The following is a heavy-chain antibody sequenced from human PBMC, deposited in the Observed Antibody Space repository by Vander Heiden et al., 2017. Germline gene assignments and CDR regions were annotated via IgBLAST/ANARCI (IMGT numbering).Heavy chain of an antibody. V-gene: IGHV1-69*12. J-gene: IGHJ1*01. CDR1: GGTFSSYA. CDR3: ARGSYYDILTGYYRVEYFQH. D-gene: IGHD3-9*01. Sequence: QVQLVQSGAEVKKPGSSVKVSCKASGGTFSSYAISWVRQAPGQGREWMGGIIPIFGTANYAQKFQGRVTITADESTSTAYMELSSLRSEETAVYYCARGSYYDILTGYYRVEYFQHWGQGTLVTVSS. CDR2: IIPIFGTA.